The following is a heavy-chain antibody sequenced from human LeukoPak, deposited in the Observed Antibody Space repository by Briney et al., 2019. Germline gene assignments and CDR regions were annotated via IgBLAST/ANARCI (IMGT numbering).Heavy chain of an antibody. J-gene: IGHJ5*02. CDR2: ISSSGSTI. CDR1: GFTFSSYE. D-gene: IGHD6-13*01. V-gene: IGHV3-48*03. CDR3: ARPPTRQQLVLTNWFDP. Sequence: PGGSLRLSCAASGFTFSSYEMNWVRQAPGKGLEWVSYISSSGSTIYYADSVKGRFTISRDNAKNSLYLQMSSLRAEDTAVYYCARPPTRQQLVLTNWFDPWGQGTLVTVSS.